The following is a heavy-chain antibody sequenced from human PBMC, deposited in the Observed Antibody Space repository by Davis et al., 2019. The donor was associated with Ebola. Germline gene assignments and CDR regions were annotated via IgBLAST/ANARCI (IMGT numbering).Heavy chain of an antibody. J-gene: IGHJ4*02. D-gene: IGHD3-3*01. Sequence: PGGSLRLSCAASAFSFSSYSMNWVRQAPGKGLEWVSYISSSSSTIYYADSVKGRFTISRDNAKNSLYLQMNSLRDEDTAVYYCARADYDFWSGYQYADYWGQGTLVTVSS. CDR3: ARADYDFWSGYQYADY. CDR2: ISSSSSTI. V-gene: IGHV3-48*02. CDR1: AFSFSSYS.